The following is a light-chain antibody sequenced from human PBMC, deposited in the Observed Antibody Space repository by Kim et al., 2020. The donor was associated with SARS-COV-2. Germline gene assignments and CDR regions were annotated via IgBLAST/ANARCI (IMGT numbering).Light chain of an antibody. V-gene: IGKV3-15*01. CDR2: GAS. CDR1: QSVNSN. CDR3: QQYDNWPYT. Sequence: ETVMTQSPATLSVSPGERATLSCRASQSVNSNLAWYQQKRGQAPRLLIYGASARATGIPARISGSGSGTEFTLTISSLQSEDFAVYYCQQYDNWPYTLGQGTKLEI. J-gene: IGKJ2*01.